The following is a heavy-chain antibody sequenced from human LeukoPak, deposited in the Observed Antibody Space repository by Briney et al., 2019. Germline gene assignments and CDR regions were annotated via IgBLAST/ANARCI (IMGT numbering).Heavy chain of an antibody. V-gene: IGHV3-33*01. Sequence: GGSLRLSCAASGFTFSSDGMHWVRQAPGPGLERLGVIWYNGSTKYCADSVKGQFTISRDNSKNTLYLQMNSLRAEDTAVYYCARDRYSSSHLDYWGQGTLVTVSS. CDR2: IWYNGSTK. D-gene: IGHD6-13*01. CDR3: ARDRYSSSHLDY. J-gene: IGHJ4*02. CDR1: GFTFSSDG.